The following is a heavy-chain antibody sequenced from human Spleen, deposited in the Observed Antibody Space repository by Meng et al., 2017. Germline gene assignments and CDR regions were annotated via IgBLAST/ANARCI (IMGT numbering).Heavy chain of an antibody. CDR3: VRNSGWVRTGFDP. D-gene: IGHD6-19*01. V-gene: IGHV4-39*01. CDR2: IGHSGIT. Sequence: QLQLQESGSGLVKPSQTLSLTCRFSGGSISTSGYYWGWIRQPPGKGLEWIGCIGHSGITYYTPSLKSRVTVSIDTSKSQFSLKLTSVTAADTAVYYCVRNSGWVRTGFDPWGQGTLVTVSS. J-gene: IGHJ5*02. CDR1: GGSISTSGYY.